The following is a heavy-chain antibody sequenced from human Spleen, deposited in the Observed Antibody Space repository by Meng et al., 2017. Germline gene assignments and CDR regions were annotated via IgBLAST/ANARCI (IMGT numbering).Heavy chain of an antibody. V-gene: IGHV4-59*08. CDR3: ARGGWSLDF. Sequence: QGQLPESGPGMVKPSGPLSLTCTSSGGSISSYYWRWIRRPPGKGLEWIGYIYYSGSTNYNPSLKSRVTISVDTSKNQFSLKLSFLTAADTAVYYCARGGWSLDFWGQGTLVTVSS. D-gene: IGHD6-19*01. J-gene: IGHJ4*02. CDR2: IYYSGST. CDR1: GGSISSYY.